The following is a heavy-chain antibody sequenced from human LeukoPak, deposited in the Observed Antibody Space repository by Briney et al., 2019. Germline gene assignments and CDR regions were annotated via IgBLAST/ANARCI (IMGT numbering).Heavy chain of an antibody. Sequence: GGSLRLSCAASGFTFSSYGMHWVRQAPGKGLEWVAVIWYDGSNKYYAESVKGRFTISRDNSKNTLYLQMDSLRAEDTAVYYCTKDHYYASGSYSDWGQGTLVTVSS. V-gene: IGHV3-33*06. D-gene: IGHD3-10*01. CDR3: TKDHYYASGSYSD. CDR1: GFTFSSYG. CDR2: IWYDGSNK. J-gene: IGHJ1*01.